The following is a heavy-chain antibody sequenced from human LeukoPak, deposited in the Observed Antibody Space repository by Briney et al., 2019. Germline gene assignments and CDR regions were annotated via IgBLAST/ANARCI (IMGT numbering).Heavy chain of an antibody. D-gene: IGHD3-16*01. J-gene: IGHJ6*02. CDR1: GGSISSSSYY. CDR2: IYYSGST. CDR3: ARGLGSSPNYGMDV. V-gene: IGHV4-39*07. Sequence: SETLSLTCTVSGGSISSSSYYWGWIRQPPGKGLEWIGSIYYSGSTYYNPSLKSRVTISVDTSKNQFSLELSSVTAADTAVYYCARGLGSSPNYGMDVWGQGTTVTVSS.